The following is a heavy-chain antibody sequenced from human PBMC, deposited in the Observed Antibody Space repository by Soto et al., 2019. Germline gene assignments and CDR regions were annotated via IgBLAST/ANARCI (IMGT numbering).Heavy chain of an antibody. CDR2: INAGNGNT. CDR1: GYTFTSYA. Sequence: ASVKVSCKASGYTFTSYAMHWVRQAPGQRLEWMGWINAGNGNTKYSQKFQGRVTITRDTSASTAYMELSSLRSEDTAVYYCARSDILTGYYYCYYGMDVWGQGTMVTVSS. CDR3: ARSDILTGYYYCYYGMDV. J-gene: IGHJ6*02. D-gene: IGHD3-9*01. V-gene: IGHV1-3*01.